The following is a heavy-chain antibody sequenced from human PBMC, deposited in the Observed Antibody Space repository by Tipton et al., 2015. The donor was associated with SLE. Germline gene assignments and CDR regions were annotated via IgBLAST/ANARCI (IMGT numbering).Heavy chain of an antibody. Sequence: LSLTCTVSGGSISSYYWSWIRQPPGKGLEWVSGISWNSGSIGYADSVKGRFTISRDNAKNSLYLQMNSLRAEDTALYYCASEGVWVAWGQGTMVTVSS. V-gene: IGHV3-9*01. CDR1: GGSISSYY. CDR2: ISWNSGSI. D-gene: IGHD3-10*01. CDR3: ASEGVWVA. J-gene: IGHJ3*01.